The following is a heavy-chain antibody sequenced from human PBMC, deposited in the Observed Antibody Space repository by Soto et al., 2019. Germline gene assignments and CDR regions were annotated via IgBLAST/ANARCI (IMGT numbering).Heavy chain of an antibody. D-gene: IGHD1-7*01. CDR1: GFXFGDNA. CDR3: TRAPFGITGTPDY. Sequence: RXLRLSCTTSGFXFGDNAVIWFRHAQGKGLEWVGFIRSKAYGGTTEYAASVKGRFTISRDDSKRIAYLQMNSLKTEDTDVYYCTRAPFGITGTPDYWGQGTLVPVS. J-gene: IGHJ4*02. V-gene: IGHV3-49*03. CDR2: IRSKAYGGTT.